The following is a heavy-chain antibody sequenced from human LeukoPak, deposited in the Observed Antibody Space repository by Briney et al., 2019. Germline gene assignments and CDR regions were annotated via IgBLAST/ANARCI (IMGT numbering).Heavy chain of an antibody. V-gene: IGHV3-48*01. CDR2: ISSSSSTI. CDR1: GFTFSSYS. D-gene: IGHD6-13*01. CDR3: ARGIAAAGSFIPGGPWFDY. J-gene: IGHJ4*02. Sequence: GGSLRLSCAASGFTFSSYSMNWVRQAPGKGLEWVSYISSSSSTIYYADSVKGRFTISRDNAKNSLYLQMNSLRAEDTAVYYCARGIAAAGSFIPGGPWFDYWGQGTLVTVSS.